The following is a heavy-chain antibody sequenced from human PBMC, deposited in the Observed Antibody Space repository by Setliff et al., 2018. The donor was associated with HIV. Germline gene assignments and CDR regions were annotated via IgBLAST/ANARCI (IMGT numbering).Heavy chain of an antibody. CDR1: GYTFTSYA. V-gene: IGHV1-3*01. CDR2: INAGNGNT. CDR3: ARDQGSYSRSSEAFDI. D-gene: IGHD6-6*01. Sequence: ASVKVSCKASGYTFTSYALHWVRQAPRQRLEWMGWINAGNGNTKYSQKLQGRVTITRDTSASTANMELSSLTSEDTGVYYCARDQGSYSRSSEAFDIWGQGTMVTVSS. J-gene: IGHJ3*02.